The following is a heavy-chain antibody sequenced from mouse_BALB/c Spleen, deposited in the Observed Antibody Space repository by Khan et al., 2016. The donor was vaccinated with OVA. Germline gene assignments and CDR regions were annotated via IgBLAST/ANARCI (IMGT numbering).Heavy chain of an antibody. Sequence: EVQLQESGPDLVKPSQSLSLTCTVTGYSITSGYSWHWIREFPGNKLEWMGYIHYSGRTNYNPSFKSRISITRDTSKKQSFLQLNSMTTEDAATVDCSRSRSITTATSFYVDYWGQGTTLTVSS. CDR1: GYSITSGYS. J-gene: IGHJ2*01. CDR3: SRSRSITTATSFYVDY. D-gene: IGHD1-2*01. V-gene: IGHV3-1*02. CDR2: IHYSGRT.